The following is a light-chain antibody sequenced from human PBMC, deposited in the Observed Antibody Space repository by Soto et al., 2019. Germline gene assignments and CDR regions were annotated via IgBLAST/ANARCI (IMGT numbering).Light chain of an antibody. CDR1: QSVSSSY. Sequence: EILLTQSPCTLSLSPGERATLSCRASQSVSSSYLAWYQQKPGQAPRLLIYGASTRATGIPARFSGSGSGTEFTLTISSLQSEDFEVYYCQQYNNWPRTFGQGTKVDIK. V-gene: IGKV3-15*01. J-gene: IGKJ1*01. CDR2: GAS. CDR3: QQYNNWPRT.